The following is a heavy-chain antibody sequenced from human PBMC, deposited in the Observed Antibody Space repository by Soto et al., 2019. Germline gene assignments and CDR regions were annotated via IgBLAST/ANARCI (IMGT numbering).Heavy chain of an antibody. CDR2: INHSGST. CDR1: GGSFSGYY. V-gene: IGHV4-34*01. J-gene: IGHJ6*03. Sequence: SETLSLTCAVYGGSFSGYYWSWIRQPPGKGLEWIGEINHSGSTNYNPSLKSRVTMSVDTSKNQFSLKLSSVTAADTAVYYCARIAIVATITPYYYYMDVWGKGTTVTVSS. CDR3: ARIAIVATITPYYYYMDV. D-gene: IGHD5-12*01.